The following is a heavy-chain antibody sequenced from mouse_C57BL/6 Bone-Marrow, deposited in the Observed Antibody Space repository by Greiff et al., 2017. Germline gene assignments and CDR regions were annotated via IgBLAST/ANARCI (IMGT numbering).Heavy chain of an antibody. CDR2: ISPRSGNT. J-gene: IGHJ2*01. V-gene: IGHV1-81*01. D-gene: IGHD4-1*01. CDR1: GYTFTSYG. Sequence: QVQLQQSGAELARPGASVKLSCKASGYTFTSYGISWVKQRTGQGLEWIGEISPRSGNTYYNEKFKGKATLTADKSTSTAYMELRILTSEDSAVYFCARENWDVDYWGQGTTLTVSS. CDR3: ARENWDVDY.